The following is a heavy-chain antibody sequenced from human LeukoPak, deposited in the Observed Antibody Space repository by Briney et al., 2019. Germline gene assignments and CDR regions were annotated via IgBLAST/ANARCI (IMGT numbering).Heavy chain of an antibody. J-gene: IGHJ2*01. CDR3: ARRSPYSGSYWYFDL. V-gene: IGHV5-51*01. CDR1: GYSLTHYW. CDR2: IYPSDSDT. Sequence: GESLKISCKGSGYSLTHYWIGLVRQMPGKGQEWGGIIYPSDSDTRYSPSFQGQVTISADKSISTAYLQWSSLKASDTAMYYCARRSPYSGSYWYFDLWGRGTLVTVSS. D-gene: IGHD1-26*01.